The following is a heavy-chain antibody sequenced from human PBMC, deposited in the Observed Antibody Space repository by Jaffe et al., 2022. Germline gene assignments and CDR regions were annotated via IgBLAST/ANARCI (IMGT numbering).Heavy chain of an antibody. J-gene: IGHJ4*02. D-gene: IGHD4-4*01. CDR1: GFTFSSYS. V-gene: IGHV3-21*01. Sequence: EVQLVESGGGLVKPGGSLRLSCAASGFTFSSYSMNWVRQAPGKGLEWVSSISSSSSYIYYADSVKGRFTISRDNAKNSLYLQMNSLRAEDTAVYYCARDYGVTPNFDYWGQGTLVTVSS. CDR3: ARDYGVTPNFDY. CDR2: ISSSSSYI.